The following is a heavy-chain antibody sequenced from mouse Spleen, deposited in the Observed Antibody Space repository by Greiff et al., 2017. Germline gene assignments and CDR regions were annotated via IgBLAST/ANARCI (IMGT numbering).Heavy chain of an antibody. J-gene: IGHJ4*01. V-gene: IGHV2-4-1*01. CDR3: ARNYYYDGSYGDY. D-gene: IGHD1-1*01. Sequence: VKLMESGPGLVAPSQSLSITCTVSGFSLTNYAVHWVRQSPGKGLEWLGVIWSDGSTDYNAAFISRLSISKDNSKSQVFFKMNSLQADDTAIYYCARNYYYDGSYGDYWGQGTSVTVSS. CDR2: IWSDGST. CDR1: GFSLTNYA.